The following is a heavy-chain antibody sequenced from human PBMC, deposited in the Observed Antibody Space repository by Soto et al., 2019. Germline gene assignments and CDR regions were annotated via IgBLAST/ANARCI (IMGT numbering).Heavy chain of an antibody. CDR2: ISAYNGNT. CDR3: ARLYSSSWYPTYYYYYMDV. Sequence: ASVKVSCKASGYTFTSYGISWVRQAPGQGLEWMGWISAYNGNTNYAQKLQGRVTMTTDTSTSTAYMELRSLRSDDTAVYYCARLYSSSWYPTYYYYYMDVWGKGTTVTVSS. V-gene: IGHV1-18*01. CDR1: GYTFTSYG. J-gene: IGHJ6*03. D-gene: IGHD6-13*01.